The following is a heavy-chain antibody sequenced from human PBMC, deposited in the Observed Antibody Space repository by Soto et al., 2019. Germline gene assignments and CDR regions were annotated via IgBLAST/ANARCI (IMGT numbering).Heavy chain of an antibody. CDR2: ISYDGSNK. CDR1: GFTFSSYG. CDR3: AKDTGSDTAMVTIEAHHRNYYGMDV. Sequence: PGGSLRLSCAASGFTFSSYGMHWVRQAPGKGLEWVAVISYDGSNKYYADSVKGRFTISRDNSKNTLYLQMNSLRAEDTAVYYCAKDTGSDTAMVTIEAHHRNYYGMDVWGQGTTVTVSS. D-gene: IGHD5-18*01. V-gene: IGHV3-30*18. J-gene: IGHJ6*02.